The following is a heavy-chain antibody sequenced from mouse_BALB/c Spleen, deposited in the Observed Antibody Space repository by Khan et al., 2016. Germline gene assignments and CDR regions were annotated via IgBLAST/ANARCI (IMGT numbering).Heavy chain of an antibody. CDR2: IRYSGST. V-gene: IGHV3-2*02. D-gene: IGHD1-2*01. J-gene: IGHJ1*01. CDR1: GYSITSDYA. CDR3: TRSPTATRYFDV. Sequence: EVQLQESGPGLVKPSQSLSLTCTVTGYSITSDYAWNWIRQFPGNKLEWMSYIRYSGSTTYNPYLKSRISITRDTSKNQVFLQLYSVTTEDTATYYCTRSPTATRYFDVWGAGTTVTVSS.